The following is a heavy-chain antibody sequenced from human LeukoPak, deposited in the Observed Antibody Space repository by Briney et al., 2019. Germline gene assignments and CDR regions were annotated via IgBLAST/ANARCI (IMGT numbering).Heavy chain of an antibody. Sequence: PSETQSLICGVSGYSISSGYYWGWIRQPPGKGLEWIGSIYHSGRTYYNPSLKSRVTISVDTSKNQFALKLSSVTAADTAVYYCASHASGGDYWGEGTLVTVSS. V-gene: IGHV4-38-2*01. CDR3: ASHASGGDY. J-gene: IGHJ4*02. CDR2: IYHSGRT. D-gene: IGHD6-19*01. CDR1: GYSISSGYY.